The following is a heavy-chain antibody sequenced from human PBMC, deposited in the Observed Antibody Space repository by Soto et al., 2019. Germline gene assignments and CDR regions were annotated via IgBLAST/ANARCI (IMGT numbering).Heavy chain of an antibody. V-gene: IGHV4-61*01. D-gene: IGHD4-4*01. CDR3: ARHSNRNYGLYYLDY. CDR2: IYYSGST. J-gene: IGHJ4*02. CDR1: GGSISSGCYY. Sequence: SETLSLTCTVSGGSISSGCYYWSWIRQHPGKGLEWIGYIYYSGSTKYKPSLKSRVTISVDTSKNQFSLKVTSATAADTAVYYCARHSNRNYGLYYLDYWGLGALVTVSS.